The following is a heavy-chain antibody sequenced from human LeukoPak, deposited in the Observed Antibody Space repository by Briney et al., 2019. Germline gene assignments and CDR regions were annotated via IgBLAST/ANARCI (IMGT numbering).Heavy chain of an antibody. D-gene: IGHD1-26*01. Sequence: ASVKVSCKASGYTFTSCDINWVRQATGQGLEWMGWMNPNSGNTGYAQKFQGRVAITRNTSISTAYMELSSLRSEDTAVYYCARGRGGGATSRDDYWGQGTLVTVSS. CDR2: MNPNSGNT. J-gene: IGHJ4*02. CDR1: GYTFTSCD. V-gene: IGHV1-8*03. CDR3: ARGRGGGATSRDDY.